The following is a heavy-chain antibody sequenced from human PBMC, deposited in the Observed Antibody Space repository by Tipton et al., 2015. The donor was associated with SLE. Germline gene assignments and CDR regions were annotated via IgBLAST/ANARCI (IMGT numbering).Heavy chain of an antibody. J-gene: IGHJ6*02. CDR2: ILWNDNT. D-gene: IGHD5-18*01. CDR3: AKDRRGYSYGLYYGMDV. V-gene: IGHV3-20*04. Sequence: SLRLSCVTSGFIFDDYGMSWVRQAPGKGLEWVSGILWNDNTNYADSVKGRFTISRDKAKNSLYLQMNSLRNEDTALYYCAKDRRGYSYGLYYGMDVWGQGTTVTVSS. CDR1: GFIFDDYG.